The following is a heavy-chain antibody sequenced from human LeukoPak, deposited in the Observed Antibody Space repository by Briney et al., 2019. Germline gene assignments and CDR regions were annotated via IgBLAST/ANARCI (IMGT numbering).Heavy chain of an antibody. J-gene: IGHJ4*02. CDR2: IYWDDDK. CDR1: GFSLSTSGVG. CDR3: AHSYYDSSGYPPSLFDY. D-gene: IGHD3-22*01. V-gene: IGHV2-5*02. Sequence: SGPTLVKPTQTLTLTCTFSGFSLSTSGVGVGWIRQPPGKALEWLALIYWDDDKRYSPSLKSRLTITKDTSKNQVVLTMTNMDPVDAATYYCAHSYYDSSGYPPSLFDYWGQGTLVTVSS.